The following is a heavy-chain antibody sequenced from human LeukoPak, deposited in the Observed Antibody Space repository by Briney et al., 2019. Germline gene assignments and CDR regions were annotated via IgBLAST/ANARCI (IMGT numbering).Heavy chain of an antibody. D-gene: IGHD6-19*01. Sequence: GESLKISCEGSGYSFTNYLIGWARPMPGKGLEWMGIIYPRDSDTRYSPSFQGQVTISADKSISTAYLQWSSLKASDTAMYYCARVAGAEAGTAFDYWGQGTLVTVSS. CDR3: ARVAGAEAGTAFDY. CDR2: IYPRDSDT. CDR1: GYSFTNYL. V-gene: IGHV5-51*01. J-gene: IGHJ4*02.